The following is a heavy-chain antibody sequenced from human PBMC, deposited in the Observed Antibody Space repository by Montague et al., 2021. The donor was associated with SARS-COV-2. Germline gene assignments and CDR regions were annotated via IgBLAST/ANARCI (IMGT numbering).Heavy chain of an antibody. CDR3: AGQTNSCHDY. CDR2: IRARRDGYSS. D-gene: IGHD2-15*01. CDR1: GFSFSDYR. V-gene: IGHV3-73*01. Sequence: SLRLSCAASGFSFSDYRMHWVRQPSGKGLEWVCYIRARRDGYSSADAVSVEVRFSISSDDSENTLYLQMNSLKIEDTAVYSCAGQTNSCHDYWGQGILVTVSS. J-gene: IGHJ4*02.